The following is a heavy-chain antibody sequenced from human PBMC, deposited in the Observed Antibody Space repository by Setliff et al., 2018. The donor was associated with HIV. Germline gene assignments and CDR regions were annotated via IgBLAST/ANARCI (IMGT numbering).Heavy chain of an antibody. CDR1: GYRFTSYW. CDR2: IYPGDSDT. J-gene: IGHJ3*02. V-gene: IGHV5-51*01. D-gene: IGHD3-10*01. CDR3: ARLEGVRGVGAFDI. Sequence: GESLTISCKASGYRFTSYWIAWVRQMPGKGPEWMGIIYPGDSDTRYSPSFQGQVTISVDKSLDSAYLQWNTLKASDTAMYYCARLEGVRGVGAFDIWGQGTMVTVSS.